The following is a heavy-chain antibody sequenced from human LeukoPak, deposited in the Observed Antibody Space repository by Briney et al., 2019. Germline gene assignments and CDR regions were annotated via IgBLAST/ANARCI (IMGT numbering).Heavy chain of an antibody. Sequence: GGSLRLSCTASGFTFNIYSMSWVRQAPGKGLEWVSSISSSSSSIYYADSLKGQFTISRDNAKNSLDLQMNNLRAEDTAVYYCARGPSCSSVSCYTTGLFDYWGRGTLVTVSS. CDR3: ARGPSCSSVSCYTTGLFDY. CDR2: ISSSSSSI. V-gene: IGHV3-21*01. J-gene: IGHJ4*02. CDR1: GFTFNIYS. D-gene: IGHD2-15*01.